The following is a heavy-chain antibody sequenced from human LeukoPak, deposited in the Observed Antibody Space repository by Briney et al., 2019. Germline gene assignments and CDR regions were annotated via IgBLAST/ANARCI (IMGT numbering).Heavy chain of an antibody. D-gene: IGHD5-12*01. Sequence: ASVKVSCKASGSTFTGYYMHWVRQAPGRGLEWMGWINPDNGGTNYAQKFKGRVTMTRDMSISTAYMELSRLRSDDTAVYYCARDPSNSGYDYLYYFDYWGQGTLVTVSS. CDR2: INPDNGGT. CDR1: GSTFTGYY. J-gene: IGHJ4*02. V-gene: IGHV1-2*02. CDR3: ARDPSNSGYDYLYYFDY.